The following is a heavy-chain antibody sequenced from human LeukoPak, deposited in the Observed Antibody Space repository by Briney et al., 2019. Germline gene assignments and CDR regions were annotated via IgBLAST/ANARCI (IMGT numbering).Heavy chain of an antibody. CDR2: IFHRGHT. CDR1: GYSISTSYY. V-gene: IGHV4-38-2*01. CDR3: ARSVEGYCSGGSCYSYYYYMDV. D-gene: IGHD2-15*01. Sequence: SETLSLTCSVSGYSISTSYYWGWVRQSPGKGLEWLGSIFHRGHTYYNPSLKSRVTISVDTSKNQFSLKLSSVTAADTAVYYCARSVEGYCSGGSCYSYYYYMDVWGKGTTVTVSS. J-gene: IGHJ6*03.